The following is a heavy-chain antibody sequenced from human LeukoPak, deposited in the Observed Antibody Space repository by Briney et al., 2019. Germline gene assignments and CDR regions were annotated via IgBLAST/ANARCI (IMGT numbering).Heavy chain of an antibody. Sequence: QSGGSLRLSCAASGFTFSSYAMSWVRQAPGKGLEWVSAISGSGGSTYYADSVKGRFTISRDNSKNTLYLQMNSLRAEDTAVYYCAKVGGYDRYYFDYWGQGTLVTVSS. D-gene: IGHD5-12*01. CDR2: ISGSGGST. J-gene: IGHJ4*02. V-gene: IGHV3-23*01. CDR3: AKVGGYDRYYFDY. CDR1: GFTFSSYA.